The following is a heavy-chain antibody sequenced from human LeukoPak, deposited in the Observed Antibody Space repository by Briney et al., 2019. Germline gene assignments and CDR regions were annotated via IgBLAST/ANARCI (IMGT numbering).Heavy chain of an antibody. Sequence: PGGSLTLSCAASGFTFDDYAMHWVRQAPGKALECFSLISGYCGSTHYADSVKGRFTISRDNSRDSLYLQMNSLRNEDTALYYCAKDAGWVNYYYGMDVWGQGTTVTVSS. D-gene: IGHD6-19*01. CDR1: GFTFDDYA. CDR2: ISGYCGST. J-gene: IGHJ6*02. CDR3: AKDAGWVNYYYGMDV. V-gene: IGHV3-43*02.